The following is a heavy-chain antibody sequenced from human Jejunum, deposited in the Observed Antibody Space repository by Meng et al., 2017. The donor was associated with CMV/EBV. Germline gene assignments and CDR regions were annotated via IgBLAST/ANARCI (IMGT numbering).Heavy chain of an antibody. D-gene: IGHD2-2*02. V-gene: IGHV4-59*01. Sequence: ISGSYWIWIRQPPGKGLEWIGYISYAGSTNYNSSLKSRVTMSVDTSENRFSLRLTSVTAADTAVYYCARGGYCSSTSCYSGNAFDIWGQGTMVTVSS. CDR2: ISYAGST. CDR1: ISGSY. J-gene: IGHJ3*02. CDR3: ARGGYCSSTSCYSGNAFDI.